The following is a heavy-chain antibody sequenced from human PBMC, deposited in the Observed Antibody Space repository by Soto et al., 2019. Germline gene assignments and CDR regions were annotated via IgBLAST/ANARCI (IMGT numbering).Heavy chain of an antibody. V-gene: IGHV1-18*01. D-gene: IGHD4-17*01. CDR2: ISAYNGNT. Sequence: AXVKVPCKASGYTXTGYGIRWLRQAPGQGLEWMGLISAYNGNTNYEQKLQGRVTMTTDTSTSTAYMELRSLRSDDTAVYYCARDHYDYGDYNFDYWGQGTLGTVS. CDR1: GYTXTGYG. CDR3: ARDHYDYGDYNFDY. J-gene: IGHJ4*02.